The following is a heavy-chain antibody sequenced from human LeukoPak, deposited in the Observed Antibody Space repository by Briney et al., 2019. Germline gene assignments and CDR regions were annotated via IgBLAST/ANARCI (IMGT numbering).Heavy chain of an antibody. J-gene: IGHJ3*02. CDR2: IKSDGSAA. Sequence: PGGSLRLSCAASGFTFSTYWMHWVRQAPGKGLLWVSRIKSDGSAAIYADSVKGRFTISRDNDKNTLYLQMNSLRAEDTAVYYCARGYFGAFDIWGQGTMVTVSS. V-gene: IGHV3-74*01. CDR1: GFTFSTYW. CDR3: ARGYFGAFDI. D-gene: IGHD3-9*01.